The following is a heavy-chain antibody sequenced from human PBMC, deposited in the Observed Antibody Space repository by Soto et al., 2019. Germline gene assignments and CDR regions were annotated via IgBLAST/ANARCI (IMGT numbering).Heavy chain of an antibody. CDR3: AREGEMPYYYYGLDV. V-gene: IGHV1-18*01. Sequence: QVQLVQSGAEVRKPGASVKVSCKASGYTFTTYGISWVRQAPGQGLEWMGWISGYNGHTKYGQKFQGRVTMTTDTSTSTVYMDLRSLRSDDTAVYYCAREGEMPYYYYGLDVWGQGTTVTVSS. CDR1: GYTFTTYG. J-gene: IGHJ6*02. D-gene: IGHD3-16*01. CDR2: ISGYNGHT.